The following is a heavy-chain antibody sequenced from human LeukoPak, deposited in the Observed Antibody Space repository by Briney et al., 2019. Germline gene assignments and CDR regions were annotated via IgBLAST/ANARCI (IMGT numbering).Heavy chain of an antibody. J-gene: IGHJ3*02. Sequence: SETLSLTCTVSGGSISTYYWNWIRQPPREGLEWIGYIYYTGSTKSNPSLKSRVTISLDTSKNQFSLNLSSVTAADTAVYYCARRVVVVTANDKSDAFDMWGQGTVVTVSS. CDR2: IYYTGST. CDR1: GGSISTYY. CDR3: ARRVVVVTANDKSDAFDM. D-gene: IGHD2-15*01. V-gene: IGHV4-59*01.